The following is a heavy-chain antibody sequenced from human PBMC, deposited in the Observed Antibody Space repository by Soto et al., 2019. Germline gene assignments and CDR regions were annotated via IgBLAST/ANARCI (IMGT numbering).Heavy chain of an antibody. CDR1: GYTFTGYY. Sequence: ASVKVSCKASGYTFTGYYMHWVRQAPGQGLEWMGWINPNSGGTNYAQKFQGWVTMTRDTSISTAYMELSRLRSDDTAVYYCARSSSSWPPENYYYGMDVWGQGTTVTVSS. CDR3: ARSSSSWPPENYYYGMDV. CDR2: INPNSGGT. J-gene: IGHJ6*02. D-gene: IGHD6-13*01. V-gene: IGHV1-2*04.